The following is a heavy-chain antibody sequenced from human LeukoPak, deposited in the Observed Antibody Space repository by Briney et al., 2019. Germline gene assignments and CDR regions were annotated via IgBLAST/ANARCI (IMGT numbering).Heavy chain of an antibody. V-gene: IGHV4-59*12. Sequence: SETLSLTCTVSGGSISSYYWSWIRQPPGKGLEWIGYIYYSGSTYYNPSLKSRVTISVDTSKNQFSLKLSSVTAADTAVYYCARARRKYCSSTSCYYYYYMDVWGKGTTVTVSS. CDR1: GGSISSYY. J-gene: IGHJ6*03. CDR3: ARARRKYCSSTSCYYYYYMDV. CDR2: IYYSGST. D-gene: IGHD2-2*01.